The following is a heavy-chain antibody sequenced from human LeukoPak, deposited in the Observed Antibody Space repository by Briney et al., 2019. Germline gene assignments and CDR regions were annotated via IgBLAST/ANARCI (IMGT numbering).Heavy chain of an antibody. V-gene: IGHV1-18*01. CDR2: ISAYNGNT. D-gene: IGHD6-6*01. J-gene: IGHJ4*02. CDR3: ASGYSSSSLAFFDY. CDR1: GYTFTSYG. Sequence: ASVKVSCKASGYTFTSYGISWVRQAPGQGLEWMGWISAYNGNTNYAQKLQGRVTMTTDTSTSTAYMELRSLRSDDTAVYYCASGYSSSSLAFFDYWGQGTLVTVSS.